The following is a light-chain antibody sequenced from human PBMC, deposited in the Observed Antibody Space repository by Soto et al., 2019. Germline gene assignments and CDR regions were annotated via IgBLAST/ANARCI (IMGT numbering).Light chain of an antibody. CDR2: EVN. CDR1: SSDVGGYNY. CDR3: SSYGGSYNYV. V-gene: IGLV2-8*01. Sequence: QSALTQPPSASGSPGQSVTISCTGTSSDVGGYNYVSWYQQYPGKAPKLMIYEVNKRPSGVPDRFSGSKSGNTASLTVSGVQAEDEAEYYCSSYGGSYNYVFGTGTKLTVL. J-gene: IGLJ1*01.